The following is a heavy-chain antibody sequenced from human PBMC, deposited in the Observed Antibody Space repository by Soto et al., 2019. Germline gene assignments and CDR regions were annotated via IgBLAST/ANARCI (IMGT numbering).Heavy chain of an antibody. CDR2: IHFSGRI. CDR3: GRGGDAYKMGRD. V-gene: IGHV4-61*01. J-gene: IGHJ4*02. D-gene: IGHD3-10*01. Sequence: QVQLQESGPGLVKPSETLSLTCSVSDVSVSSGIYYWSWIRQPPGKGLEWIGYIHFSGRITYNPPLKSRVTISVDTSKNQLSLKLSSVTAADTAVYYCGRGGDAYKMGRDWGQGTLVTVSS. CDR1: DVSVSSGIYY.